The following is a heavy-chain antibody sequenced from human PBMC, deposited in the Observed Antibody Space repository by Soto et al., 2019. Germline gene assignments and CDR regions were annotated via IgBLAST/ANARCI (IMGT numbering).Heavy chain of an antibody. V-gene: IGHV3-66*01. J-gene: IGHJ6*04. CDR1: GFTVSSKY. CDR2: IQSGGPT. D-gene: IGHD2-15*01. CDR3: ARGEGLCDGGSCYPLPLSA. Sequence: PGGSLRLACAASGFTVSSKYMSWVRQAPGKGQEWVSLIQSGGPTYYADSVKGRFTISRDTSENTLHLKMDSLRAEDTAVYYCARGEGLCDGGSCYPLPLSAWRKGTTVNVSS.